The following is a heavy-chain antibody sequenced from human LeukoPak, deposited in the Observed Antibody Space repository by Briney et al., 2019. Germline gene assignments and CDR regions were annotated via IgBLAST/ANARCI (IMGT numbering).Heavy chain of an antibody. CDR2: MNPNSGNT. D-gene: IGHD1-26*01. CDR3: ARVGRELRSQVVYCYMDV. V-gene: IGHV1-8*03. Sequence: ASVKVSCKASGYTFTSYDINWVRQATGQGLEWMGWMNPNSGNTGYAQKFQGRVTITRNTSISTAYMELSSLRSEDTAVYYCARVGRELRSQVVYCYMDVWGKGTTVIVSS. J-gene: IGHJ6*03. CDR1: GYTFTSYD.